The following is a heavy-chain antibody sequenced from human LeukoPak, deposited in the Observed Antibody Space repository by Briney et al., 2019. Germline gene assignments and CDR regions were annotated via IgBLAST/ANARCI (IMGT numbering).Heavy chain of an antibody. CDR3: ARGLRAARPLGY. J-gene: IGHJ4*02. Sequence: SVKVSCKASGGTFSSYAISWVRQAPGQGLEWMGGIIPIFGTANYAQKFQGRVTITADESTSTAYMELSSLRSEDTAVYYCARGLRAARPLGYWGQGTLVTVSS. D-gene: IGHD6-6*01. CDR2: IIPIFGTA. V-gene: IGHV1-69*01. CDR1: GGTFSSYA.